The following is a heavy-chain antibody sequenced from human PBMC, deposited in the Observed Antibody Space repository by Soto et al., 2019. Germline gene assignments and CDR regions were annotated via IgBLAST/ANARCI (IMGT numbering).Heavy chain of an antibody. CDR3: ARDFDNMDV. J-gene: IGHJ6*03. D-gene: IGHD3-9*01. V-gene: IGHV3-66*01. CDR1: GLNVSRSY. CDR2: IYSGGST. Sequence: GGSLRLSCAASGLNVSRSYMSWVRQAPGKGLEWVSSIYSGGSTHYADSGKGRFTISRDNSKNALYLQMNSLRAEDTAVYYCARDFDNMDVWGKGTTVTVSS.